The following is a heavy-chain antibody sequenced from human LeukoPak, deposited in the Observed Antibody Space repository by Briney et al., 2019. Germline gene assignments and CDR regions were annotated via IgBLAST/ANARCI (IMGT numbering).Heavy chain of an antibody. D-gene: IGHD3-3*01. CDR1: GGSISSYY. J-gene: IGHJ3*02. Sequence: SETLSLTCTVSGGSISSYYWSWIRQPPGKGLEWIGYIYYGGSTNYHPSLKSRVTISVDTSKNQFSLKLSSVTAADTALYYCARGLRFLEWSHDAFDIWGQGTTVTVSS. CDR2: IYYGGST. CDR3: ARGLRFLEWSHDAFDI. V-gene: IGHV4-59*01.